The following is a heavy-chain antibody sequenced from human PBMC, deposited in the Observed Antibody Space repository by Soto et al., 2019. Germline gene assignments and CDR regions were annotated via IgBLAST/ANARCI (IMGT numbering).Heavy chain of an antibody. CDR2: ISAYNGNT. J-gene: IGHJ6*02. V-gene: IGHV1-18*01. CDR1: GYTFTSYG. CDR3: ARAVAATIYYYYGMDV. Sequence: GASVKVSCKASGYTFTSYGISLVRQAPGQGLEWMGWISAYNGNTNYAQKLQGRVTMTTDTSTSTAYMELRSLRSDDTAVYYCARAVAATIYYYYGMDVWGQGTTVTSP. D-gene: IGHD2-15*01.